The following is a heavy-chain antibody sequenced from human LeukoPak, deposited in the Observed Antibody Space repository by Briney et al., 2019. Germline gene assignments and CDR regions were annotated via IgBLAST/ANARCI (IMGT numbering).Heavy chain of an antibody. V-gene: IGHV5-51*01. J-gene: IGHJ4*02. CDR1: GYSFTSYW. D-gene: IGHD3-22*01. CDR2: IYPGDSDT. CDR3: ARGIGYYYDSSGSLGGFDY. Sequence: GESPNISCNGSGYSFTSYWIGWVRQMPGKGLEWMGIIYPGDSDTRYSPSFQGQVTISADKSISTAYLQWSSLKASDTAMYYCARGIGYYYDSSGSLGGFDYWGQGTLVTVSS.